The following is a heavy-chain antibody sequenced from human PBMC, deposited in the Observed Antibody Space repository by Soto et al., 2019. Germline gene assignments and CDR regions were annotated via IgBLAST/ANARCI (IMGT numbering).Heavy chain of an antibody. CDR3: ARRPQSSSWYGGGDY. D-gene: IGHD6-13*01. CDR2: IYPGASDT. Sequence: GESLKIACKGSGYIFTSYWIGWVRQLPGKGLRWMGIIYPGASDTRYSPSFQGQVTISADKSISTAYLQWSSLKASDTAMYYCARRPQSSSWYGGGDYWGQGTLVTVS. V-gene: IGHV5-51*01. J-gene: IGHJ4*02. CDR1: GYIFTSYW.